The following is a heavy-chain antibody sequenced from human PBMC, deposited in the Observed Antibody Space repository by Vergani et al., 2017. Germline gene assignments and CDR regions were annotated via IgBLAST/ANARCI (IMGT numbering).Heavy chain of an antibody. D-gene: IGHD6-13*01. CDR2: LSTTGGA. Sequence: QAQLQESGPGLVKPSETLPLTCHVFGVSVTDYNCNWIRQAPGKGLECIGSLSTTGGATHASHNPSLKSRVSISVDTSKSQFSLRLTSVTAADSAIYYXAGDTHSWQRADRWGQGLLVSVSS. CDR3: AGDTHSWQRADR. J-gene: IGHJ5*02. V-gene: IGHV4-59*02. CDR1: GVSVTDYN.